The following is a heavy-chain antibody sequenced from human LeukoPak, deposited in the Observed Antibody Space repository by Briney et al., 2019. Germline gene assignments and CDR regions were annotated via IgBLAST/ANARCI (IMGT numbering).Heavy chain of an antibody. D-gene: IGHD3-22*01. Sequence: GRSLRLSCAVSGHTFSRYAVHCVPDAPGKGREAGAVLSYDGSNKYCADSVEGRFTISRDNSEDTLYLQMNSLRAEDTAVYYCAREAVRGYYDSSGYGLDYWGQGTLVTVSS. CDR1: GHTFSRYA. J-gene: IGHJ4*02. CDR3: AREAVRGYYDSSGYGLDY. V-gene: IGHV3-30*16. CDR2: LSYDGSNK.